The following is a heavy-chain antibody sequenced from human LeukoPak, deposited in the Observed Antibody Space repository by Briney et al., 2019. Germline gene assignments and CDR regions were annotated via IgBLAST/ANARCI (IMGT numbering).Heavy chain of an antibody. J-gene: IGHJ4*02. CDR3: AKQITMVRGVKPPPEN. D-gene: IGHD3-10*01. Sequence: GGSLRLSCAASGFTFSNHWISWIRQAPGKGLEWVANIKEDGGELNYADSVKGRFTISRDNSKNTLYLQMNSLRAEDTAVYYCAKQITMVRGVKPPPENWGQGTLVTVSS. CDR2: IKEDGGEL. CDR1: GFTFSNHW. V-gene: IGHV3-7*01.